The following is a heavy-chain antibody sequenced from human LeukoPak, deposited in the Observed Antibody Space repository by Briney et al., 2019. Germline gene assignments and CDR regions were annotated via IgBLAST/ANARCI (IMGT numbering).Heavy chain of an antibody. CDR1: GFTFSSYW. CDR3: ARDDYGDYYFDY. D-gene: IGHD4-17*01. Sequence: GGSLRLSCAASGFTFSSYWMHWVRQAPGKGLVWVSRIDSDGSNTNYADSVKGRFTVSRDNAKNTLYLQMNSLRAEDTAVYYCARDDYGDYYFDYWGQGTLVTVSS. J-gene: IGHJ4*02. CDR2: IDSDGSNT. V-gene: IGHV3-74*01.